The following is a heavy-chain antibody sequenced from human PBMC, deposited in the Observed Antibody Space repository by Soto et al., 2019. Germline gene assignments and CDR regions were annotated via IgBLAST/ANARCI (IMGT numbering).Heavy chain of an antibody. CDR3: ARGASSSWPLDY. V-gene: IGHV1-3*01. Sequence: GASVKVSCKASGYTFTTYAMHWVRQAPGQRLEWMGWINAGNGNTKYSQNFQDRVTITRDTSANTVYMELSSLRSEDTTVYYCARGASSSWPLDYWGQGTLVTVSS. D-gene: IGHD6-13*01. CDR1: GYTFTTYA. J-gene: IGHJ4*02. CDR2: INAGNGNT.